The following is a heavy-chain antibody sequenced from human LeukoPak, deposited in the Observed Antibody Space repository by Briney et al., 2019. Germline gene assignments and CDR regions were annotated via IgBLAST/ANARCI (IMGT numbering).Heavy chain of an antibody. CDR3: VFGYSSGWYQDYFDY. V-gene: IGHV1-69*05. CDR2: IIPIFGTA. Sequence: ASVKVSCKASGGTFSSYAISWVRQAPGQWLEWMGRIIPIFGTANYAQKFQGRVTITTDESTSTAYKELSSLRSEDTAVYYCVFGYSSGWYQDYFDYWGQGTLVTVSS. CDR1: GGTFSSYA. J-gene: IGHJ4*02. D-gene: IGHD6-19*01.